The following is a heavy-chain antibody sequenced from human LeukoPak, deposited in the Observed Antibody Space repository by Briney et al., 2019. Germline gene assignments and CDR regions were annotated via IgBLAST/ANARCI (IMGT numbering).Heavy chain of an antibody. Sequence: SETLSLTCTVSGGSIRSSSNYWGWLRQPPGQGLEWFGNFYYGGGTNHNPSLEGRVTISVATSTYHFSLRLSSVTAAAPAVYSCVAMVRGAILHYLGQGTLVTVSS. D-gene: IGHD3-10*01. J-gene: IGHJ4*02. CDR1: GGSIRSSSNY. CDR3: VAMVRGAILHY. CDR2: FYYGGGT. V-gene: IGHV4-39*02.